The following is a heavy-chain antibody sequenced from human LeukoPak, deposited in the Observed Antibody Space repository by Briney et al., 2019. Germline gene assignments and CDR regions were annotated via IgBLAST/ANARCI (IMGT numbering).Heavy chain of an antibody. D-gene: IGHD3-22*01. V-gene: IGHV3-23*01. CDR3: AKDGSYYYDSSGYYSFDY. CDR1: GFTFSSYA. J-gene: IGHJ4*02. CDR2: ISGSGGST. Sequence: GGSLRLSCAASGFTFSSYAMSWVRQAPGKGLEWVSAISGSGGSTYYADSVKGRFTISRDNSKNTLYLQMNSLGAEDTAVYYCAKDGSYYYDSSGYYSFDYWGQGTLVTVSS.